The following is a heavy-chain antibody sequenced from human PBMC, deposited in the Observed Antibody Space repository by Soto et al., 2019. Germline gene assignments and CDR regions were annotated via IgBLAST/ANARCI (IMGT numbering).Heavy chain of an antibody. V-gene: IGHV3-23*01. CDR2: ISGSGGST. Sequence: PGGSLRLSCAASGFTFSSYAMSWVRQAPGKGLEWVSAISGSGGSTYYADSVKGRFTISRDNSKNTLYLQMNSLRAEDTAVYYCAKQTDCSSKSCYRGSYFDYWGQGTLVTVSS. CDR1: GFTFSSYA. D-gene: IGHD2-2*02. J-gene: IGHJ4*02. CDR3: AKQTDCSSKSCYRGSYFDY.